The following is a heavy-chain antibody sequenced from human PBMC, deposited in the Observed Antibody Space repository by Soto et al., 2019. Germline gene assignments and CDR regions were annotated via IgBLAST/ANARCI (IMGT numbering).Heavy chain of an antibody. CDR3: AREGPNHRLS. J-gene: IGHJ5*02. Sequence: GASVKVSCKASGYTFTSYAMHWVRQAPGQRLEWMGWINAYNDNTKYAQKFQGRVTMTADTSTRIVSMHLRSLRSDDTAVYYCAREGPNHRLSWGQGTLVTVSS. CDR2: INAYNDNT. CDR1: GYTFTSYA. V-gene: IGHV1-3*01. D-gene: IGHD3-16*02.